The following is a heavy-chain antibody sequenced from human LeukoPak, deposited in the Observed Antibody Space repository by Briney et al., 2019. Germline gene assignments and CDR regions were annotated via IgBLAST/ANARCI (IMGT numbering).Heavy chain of an antibody. CDR1: GGSFSGYY. D-gene: IGHD5-24*01. J-gene: IGHJ4*02. CDR2: INHSGST. CDR3: ARGARAGYNLEPFDN. Sequence: SETLSLTCAVYGGSFSGYYWSWIRQPPGKGLEWIGEINHSGSTNYNASLKSRVTISVDTSKNQISLKLSSVTAADTAVYYCARGARAGYNLEPFDNWGQGTLVTVSS. V-gene: IGHV4-34*01.